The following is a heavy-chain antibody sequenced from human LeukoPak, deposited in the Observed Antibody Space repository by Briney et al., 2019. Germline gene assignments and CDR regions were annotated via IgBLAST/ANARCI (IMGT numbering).Heavy chain of an antibody. V-gene: IGHV3-30*18. CDR2: ISYDGSNK. CDR3: AKGAYYFDY. CDR1: GFTFSSYG. J-gene: IGHJ4*02. Sequence: GRSLRLSCAASGFTFSSYGMHWDRQAPGKGLEWVAVISYDGSNKYYADSVKGRFTISRDNSKNTLYLQMNSLRAEDTAVYYCAKGAYYFDYWGQGTLVTVSS.